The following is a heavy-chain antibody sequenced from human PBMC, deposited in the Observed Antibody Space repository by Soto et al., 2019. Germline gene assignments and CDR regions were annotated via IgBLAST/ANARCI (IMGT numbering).Heavy chain of an antibody. Sequence: EVQPVDSGGALVQPGESLRLSCAASGFTFSDYLMTWVRQAPGKGLEWVATIKQDGNEKYYVDSVKGRFTISRDNAKNSLYLQLNALRAEDTAVYYCAIGHWLGKWGQGTLVTVSS. V-gene: IGHV3-7*01. CDR3: AIGHWLGK. J-gene: IGHJ4*02. CDR2: IKQDGNEK. CDR1: GFTFSDYL. D-gene: IGHD6-19*01.